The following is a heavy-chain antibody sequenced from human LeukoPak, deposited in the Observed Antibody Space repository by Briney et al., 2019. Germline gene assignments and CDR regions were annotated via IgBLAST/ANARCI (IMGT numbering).Heavy chain of an antibody. Sequence: GGSLRLSCAASGFTVSSNYMSWVRQAPGKGLEWVSVIYSGGSTYYADSVKGRFTISRDNSKNTLYLQMNSLRAEDTAVYYCASPAAPYYYDSSGYYLYWGQGTLVTVSS. J-gene: IGHJ4*02. V-gene: IGHV3-53*05. CDR2: IYSGGST. D-gene: IGHD3-22*01. CDR1: GFTVSSNY. CDR3: ASPAAPYYYDSSGYYLY.